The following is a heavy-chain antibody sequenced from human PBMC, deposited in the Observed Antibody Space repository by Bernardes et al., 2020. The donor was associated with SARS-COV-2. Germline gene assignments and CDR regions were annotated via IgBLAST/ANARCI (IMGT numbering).Heavy chain of an antibody. V-gene: IGHV3-23*01. D-gene: IGHD5-18*01. J-gene: IGHJ3*02. Sequence: GGSLRLSCAASGFTFSSYAMSWVRQAPGKGLEWVSAISGSGGSTYYADSVKGRFTISRDNSKNTLYLQMNSLRAEDTAVYYCAKDQSMGYSYGDAFDIWGQGTMVTVSS. CDR2: ISGSGGST. CDR1: GFTFSSYA. CDR3: AKDQSMGYSYGDAFDI.